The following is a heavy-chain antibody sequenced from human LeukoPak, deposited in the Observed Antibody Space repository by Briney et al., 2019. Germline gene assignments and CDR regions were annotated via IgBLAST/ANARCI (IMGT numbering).Heavy chain of an antibody. D-gene: IGHD2-15*01. CDR2: VSSSGRTI. J-gene: IGHJ4*02. Sequence: GGSLRLSCVASRFTFSSYEMNWVRQAPGKGLEWVSYVSSSGRTIYYTDSVKGRFTISRDNAKNSLCLQMNSLRAEDTAVYYCARATRGVASDFDYWGQGTLVTVSS. V-gene: IGHV3-48*03. CDR3: ARATRGVASDFDY. CDR1: RFTFSSYE.